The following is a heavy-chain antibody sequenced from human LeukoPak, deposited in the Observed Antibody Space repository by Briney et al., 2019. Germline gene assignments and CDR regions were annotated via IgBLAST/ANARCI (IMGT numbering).Heavy chain of an antibody. CDR1: GFTFSSYA. D-gene: IGHD3-22*01. J-gene: IGHJ4*02. CDR3: AKGGLVVVRDFDY. CDR2: ISGSGGST. V-gene: IGHV3-23*01. Sequence: GGSLRLSCAASGFTFSSYAMSWVRQAPGKGLEWVSNISGSGGSTYYADSVKGRFTIPRDNSKNTLYLQMNSLRAEDTAVYYCAKGGLVVVRDFDYWGQGTLVTVSS.